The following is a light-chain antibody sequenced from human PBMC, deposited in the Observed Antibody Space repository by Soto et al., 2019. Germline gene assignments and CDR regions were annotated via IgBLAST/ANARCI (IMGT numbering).Light chain of an antibody. Sequence: ETVLTQSPGTVSLSPGERATLSCTTSQTVNSDYLAWYQQKPGQAPRLLIYGVFNRATGIPDRFSGSGSGTYFTLTISGLEPEDSAVDYCQHYDGSPRTFGQGTNLEI. J-gene: IGKJ2*01. V-gene: IGKV3-20*01. CDR2: GVF. CDR3: QHYDGSPRT. CDR1: QTVNSDY.